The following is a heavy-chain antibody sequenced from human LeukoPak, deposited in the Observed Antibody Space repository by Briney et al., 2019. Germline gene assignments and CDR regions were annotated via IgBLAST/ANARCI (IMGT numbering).Heavy chain of an antibody. V-gene: IGHV1-69*13. Sequence: SVKVSCKASGGTFSSYAISWVRQAPGQGLEWMGGIIPIFGTANYAQKFQGRVTITADESTSTAYMELSSLRSEDTAVYYCARDSTVPAAIWYYWGQGTLVTVSS. CDR2: IIPIFGTA. D-gene: IGHD2-2*01. CDR1: GGTFSSYA. CDR3: ARDSTVPAAIWYY. J-gene: IGHJ4*02.